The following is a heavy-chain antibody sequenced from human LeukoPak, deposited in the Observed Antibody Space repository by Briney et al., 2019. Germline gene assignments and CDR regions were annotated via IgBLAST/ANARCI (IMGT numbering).Heavy chain of an antibody. V-gene: IGHV4-59*08. CDR1: GGSISTYY. CDR2: YNGAT. J-gene: IGHJ4*02. Sequence: SETLSLTCTVSGGSISTYYWSCYNGATDYNPSLKSRVTISVDTSKNEFSLKLSSVTAADTALYYCARRTVTNGWFRIDYWGQGSLVIVSS. CDR3: ARRTVTNGWFRIDY. D-gene: IGHD6-19*01.